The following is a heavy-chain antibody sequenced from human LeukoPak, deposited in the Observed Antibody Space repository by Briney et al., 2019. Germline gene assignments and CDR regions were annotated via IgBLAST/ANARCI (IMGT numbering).Heavy chain of an antibody. CDR3: ARLVGYCSSTSCFDAFDI. D-gene: IGHD2-2*01. CDR2: IHPGDSDT. V-gene: IGHV5-51*01. Sequence: GESLKISCKGSGYSFTNYWIGWVRQMPGKGLEWMGIIHPGDSDTRYSPSFQGQVTISADKSISTAYLQWSSLKASDTAMYYCARLVGYCSSTSCFDAFDIWGQGTMVTVSS. CDR1: GYSFTNYW. J-gene: IGHJ3*02.